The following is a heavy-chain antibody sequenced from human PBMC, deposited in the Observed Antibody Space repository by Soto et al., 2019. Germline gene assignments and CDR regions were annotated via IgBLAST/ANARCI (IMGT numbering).Heavy chain of an antibody. Sequence: EVQLLESGGGLVHPGGSLRLSCAASGFTFNHYAMSWVRQAPGKGLEWVSAISGSGDKTYHADSLKGRLAISRDNSKNTLFLQLNHLSADDTAVYYCAKDRGAFWGFTNWGLGTLVTVSS. J-gene: IGHJ4*02. CDR2: ISGSGDKT. CDR1: GFTFNHYA. CDR3: AKDRGAFWGFTN. D-gene: IGHD3-10*01. V-gene: IGHV3-23*01.